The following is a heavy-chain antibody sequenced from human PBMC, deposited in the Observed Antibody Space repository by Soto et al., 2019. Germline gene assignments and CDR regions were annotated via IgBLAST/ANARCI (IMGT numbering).Heavy chain of an antibody. CDR1: GYTFTGYY. CDR3: ARSTGTAPYYYYYYGMDV. V-gene: IGHV1-2*04. D-gene: IGHD1-1*01. Sequence: QVQLVQSGAEVKKPGASVKVSCKASGYTFTGYYMHWVRQAPGQGLEWMGWINPNSGGTNYAQKFQGWVTMTRDTSISKAYMELSRLRSDDTAVYYCARSTGTAPYYYYYYGMDVWGQGTTVTVSS. CDR2: INPNSGGT. J-gene: IGHJ6*02.